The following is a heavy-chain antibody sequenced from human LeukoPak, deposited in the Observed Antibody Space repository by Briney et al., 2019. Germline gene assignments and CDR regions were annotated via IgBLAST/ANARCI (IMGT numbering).Heavy chain of an antibody. CDR2: IYHSGST. V-gene: IGHV4-34*03. CDR1: GGSFSGYY. CDR3: RGVRFGELFDY. Sequence: SETLSLTCAVYGGSFSGYYWSWIRQPPGKGLEWIGSIYHSGSTYYNPSLKSRVTISVDTSKNQFSLQLSSVTAADTAVYYCRGVRFGELFDYWGQGTLVTVSS. J-gene: IGHJ4*02. D-gene: IGHD3-10*01.